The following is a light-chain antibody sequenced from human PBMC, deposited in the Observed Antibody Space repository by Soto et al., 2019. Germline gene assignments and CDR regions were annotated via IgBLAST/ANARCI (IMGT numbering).Light chain of an antibody. CDR1: SSNIGSNY. Sequence: QPVLTQPPSASGTPGQRVTISCSGSSSNIGSNYVYWYQQLPGTAHKLLIYRNNQRPSGVPDRFSGSKSGTSASLAISGLRSEDEADYYCAAWDDSLSGQVFGTGTKLTVL. V-gene: IGLV1-47*01. CDR2: RNN. CDR3: AAWDDSLSGQV. J-gene: IGLJ1*01.